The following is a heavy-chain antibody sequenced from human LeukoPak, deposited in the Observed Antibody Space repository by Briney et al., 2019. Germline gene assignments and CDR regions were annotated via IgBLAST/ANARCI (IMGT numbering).Heavy chain of an antibody. D-gene: IGHD3-22*01. CDR3: ARDRYYYDSSGYIRGISFDY. CDR1: GYTFTSYC. J-gene: IGHJ4*02. Sequence: ASVKVSCKASGYTFTSYCMHWVRQAPGQGLEWMGIINPSGGSTSYAQKFQGRVTLTRDTSTRTVYMELSSLRSEDTAVYYCARDRYYYDSSGYIRGISFDYWGQGTLVTVSS. CDR2: INPSGGST. V-gene: IGHV1-46*01.